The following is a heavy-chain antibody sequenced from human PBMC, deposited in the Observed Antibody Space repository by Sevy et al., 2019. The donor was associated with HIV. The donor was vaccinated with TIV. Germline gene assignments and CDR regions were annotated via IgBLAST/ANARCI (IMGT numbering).Heavy chain of an antibody. V-gene: IGHV1-69*13. CDR2: VNPTFGTA. J-gene: IGHJ4*02. CDR3: AGKSGTYYLYYFEY. D-gene: IGHD3-10*01. Sequence: ASVKVSCKASGDTFNNSALSWLRQAPGQGLEWMGAVNPTFGTANYALKFQGRVTLTADVSTSTAYMELTSLRSEDTAVYYCAGKSGTYYLYYFEYWGQGTLVTVSS. CDR1: GDTFNNSA.